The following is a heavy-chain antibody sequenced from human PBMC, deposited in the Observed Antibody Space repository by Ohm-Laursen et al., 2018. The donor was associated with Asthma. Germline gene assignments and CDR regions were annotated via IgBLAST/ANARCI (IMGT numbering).Heavy chain of an antibody. CDR3: ARSPPRRVGAFDI. J-gene: IGHJ3*02. V-gene: IGHV4-30-2*01. CDR1: GGSISSGGYS. CDR2: IYHSGST. Sequence: TLSLTGPVSGGSISSGGYSWSWIRQPPGKGLEWIGYIYHSGSTYYNPSLKSRVTISVDRSKNQFSLKLSSVTAADTAVYYCARSPPRRVGAFDIWGQGTMVTVSS. D-gene: IGHD1-26*01.